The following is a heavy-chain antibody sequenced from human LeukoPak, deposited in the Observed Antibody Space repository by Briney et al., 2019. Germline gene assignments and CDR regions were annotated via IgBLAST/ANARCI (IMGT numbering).Heavy chain of an antibody. V-gene: IGHV3-7*01. D-gene: IGHD2-21*02. CDR2: INQDGSEK. CDR1: GFTFSSYW. CDR3: AKDIVGGGDDY. Sequence: GGSLRLSCAASGFTFSSYWMSWVRQAPGKGLEWVANINQDGSEKYYVDSVRGRFTISRDNAKNSIYLQMNSLRVEDTAVYYCAKDIVGGGDDYWGQGTLVIVSS. J-gene: IGHJ4*02.